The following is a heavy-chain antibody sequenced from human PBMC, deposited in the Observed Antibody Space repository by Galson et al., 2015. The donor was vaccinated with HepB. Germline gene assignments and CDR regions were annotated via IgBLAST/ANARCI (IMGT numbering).Heavy chain of an antibody. J-gene: IGHJ4*02. V-gene: IGHV4-34*01. Sequence: SETLSLTCAVYGGSFSGYYWSWISQPPGKGLEWIGEINHSGSTNYNPSLKSRVTISVDTSKNQFSLKLSSVTAADTAVYYCARGGTRGYSYGRPAGYFDYWGQGTLVTVSS. D-gene: IGHD5-18*01. CDR1: GGSFSGYY. CDR3: ARGGTRGYSYGRPAGYFDY. CDR2: INHSGST.